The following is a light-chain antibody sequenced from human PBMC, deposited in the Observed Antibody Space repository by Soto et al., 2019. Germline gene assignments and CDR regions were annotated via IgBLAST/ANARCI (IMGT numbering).Light chain of an antibody. J-gene: IGLJ1*01. CDR3: ATWDDSLNGFYV. CDR1: TSNIGSNY. V-gene: IGLV1-47*01. Sequence: QSALTQPPSASGTPGQGVTISCSGSTSNIGSNYVYWYQQFPGTAPKLLIYRNNQRPPGVPDRFSGSKSGTSASLAISGLRSDDEADYFCATWDDSLNGFYVFGTGTKVTVL. CDR2: RNN.